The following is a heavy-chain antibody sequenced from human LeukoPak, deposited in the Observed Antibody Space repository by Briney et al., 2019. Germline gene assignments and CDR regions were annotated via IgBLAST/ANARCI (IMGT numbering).Heavy chain of an antibody. V-gene: IGHV3-74*01. Sequence: GGSLRLSCAASGFIFSSYWMHWVRQAPGKGLVWVSHINGDGSSTNYADSVRGRFTISRDNAKNTLYLQMNSLRAEDTAVYYCARRSSYYYFDYWGQGTLVTVSS. CDR2: INGDGSST. D-gene: IGHD6-13*01. CDR3: ARRSSYYYFDY. J-gene: IGHJ4*02. CDR1: GFIFSSYW.